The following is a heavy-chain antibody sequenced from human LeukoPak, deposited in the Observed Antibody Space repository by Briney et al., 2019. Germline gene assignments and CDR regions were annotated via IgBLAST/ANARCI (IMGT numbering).Heavy chain of an antibody. D-gene: IGHD6-13*01. CDR3: ARRYSSSWYYYYYMDV. CDR1: GFTFSSYA. V-gene: IGHV3-30-3*01. Sequence: GGSLRLSCAASGFTFSSYAMHWVRQAPGKGLEWVAVISYDGSNKYYADSVKGRFTISRDNSKNTLYLQMNSLRAEDTAVYYCARRYSSSWYYYYYMDVWGKGTTVTVSS. CDR2: ISYDGSNK. J-gene: IGHJ6*03.